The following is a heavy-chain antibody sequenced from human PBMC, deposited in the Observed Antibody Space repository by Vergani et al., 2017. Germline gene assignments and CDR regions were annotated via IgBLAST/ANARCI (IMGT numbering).Heavy chain of an antibody. V-gene: IGHV3-30-3*01. CDR1: GFTFSSYA. J-gene: IGHJ4*02. CDR3: ALGVEWELLDY. Sequence: QVQLVESGGGVVQPGRSLRLSCAASGFTFSSYAMHWVRQAPGKGLEWVAVISYDGSNKYYADSVKGRFTISRDNSKNTLYLQMNSLRAEDTAVYYCALGVEWELLDYWGQGTLVTVSS. CDR2: ISYDGSNK. D-gene: IGHD1-26*01.